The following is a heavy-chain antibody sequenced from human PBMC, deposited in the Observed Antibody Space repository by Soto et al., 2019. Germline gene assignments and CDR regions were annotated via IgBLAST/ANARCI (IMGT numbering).Heavy chain of an antibody. CDR1: GDSIDNNDYY. D-gene: IGHD3-22*01. CDR3: ARMSYYYDKWYFDL. CDR2: VYYSGST. V-gene: IGHV4-30-4*01. Sequence: SVTLSLTCTVSGDSIDNNDYYWNWIRQTPGKGLEWIGYVYYSGSTYYIPSLKSRLSMSVDTSKNQFSLKLSSVTAADTAIYYCARMSYYYDKWYFDLWGRGTLVTVSS. J-gene: IGHJ2*01.